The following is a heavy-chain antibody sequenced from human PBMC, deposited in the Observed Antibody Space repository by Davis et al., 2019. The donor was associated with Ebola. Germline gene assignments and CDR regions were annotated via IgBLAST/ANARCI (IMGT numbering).Heavy chain of an antibody. CDR3: AKDTSNIWFDI. V-gene: IGHV3-21*04. J-gene: IGHJ3*02. CDR2: ISRSSSYI. CDR1: GFTFSSYS. D-gene: IGHD1-26*01. Sequence: GESLKISCVASGFTFSSYSMNWVRQAPGKGLEWVSSISRSSSYIFYADSVKGRFTISRDNSKNTLYLQMNGLRVDDTAIYYCAKDTSNIWFDIWGQGTMVTVSS.